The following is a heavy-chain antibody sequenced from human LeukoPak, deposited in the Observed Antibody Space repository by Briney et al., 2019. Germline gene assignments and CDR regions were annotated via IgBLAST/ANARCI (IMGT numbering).Heavy chain of an antibody. V-gene: IGHV3-21*01. J-gene: IGHJ6*03. CDR3: AKYVYGSGTYYMDV. CDR1: GFTFSRHS. Sequence: GGSLRLSCAASGFTFSRHSINWVRQAPGKGLEWVSSISSSSSYIYYADSVKGRFTISRDNAKNSLYLQMNSLRAEDTAVYYCAKYVYGSGTYYMDVWGKGTTVTISS. D-gene: IGHD3-10*01. CDR2: ISSSSSYI.